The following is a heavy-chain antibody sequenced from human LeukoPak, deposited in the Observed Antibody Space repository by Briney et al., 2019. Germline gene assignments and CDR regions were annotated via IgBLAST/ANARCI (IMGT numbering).Heavy chain of an antibody. V-gene: IGHV3-21*01. CDR3: ARGPRVAVAGNFDY. Sequence: ETLSLTCAVYGGSFSGYYWSWIRQAPGKGLQWVSSISSSSSYIYHADSVKGRFTISRDNANNSLYLQMNSLRAEDTAVYYCARGPRVAVAGNFDYWGQGTLVTVSS. D-gene: IGHD6-19*01. J-gene: IGHJ4*02. CDR2: ISSSSSYI. CDR1: GGSFSGYY.